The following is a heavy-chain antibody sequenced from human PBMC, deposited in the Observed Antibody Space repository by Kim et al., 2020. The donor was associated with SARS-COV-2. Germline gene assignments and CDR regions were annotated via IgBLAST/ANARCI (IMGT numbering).Heavy chain of an antibody. D-gene: IGHD3-10*01. CDR1: GFTFSSYA. J-gene: IGHJ4*02. V-gene: IGHV3-30-3*01. Sequence: GGSLRLSCAASGFTFSSYAMHWVRQAPGKGLEWVAVISYDGSNKYYADSVKGRFTISRDNSKNTLYLQMNSLRAEDTAVYYCARSGLLWFGGDYFDYWGQGTLVTVSS. CDR2: ISYDGSNK. CDR3: ARSGLLWFGGDYFDY.